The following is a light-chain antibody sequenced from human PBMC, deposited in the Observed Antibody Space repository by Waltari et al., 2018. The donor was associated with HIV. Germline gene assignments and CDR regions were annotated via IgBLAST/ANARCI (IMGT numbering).Light chain of an antibody. V-gene: IGLV2-14*03. CDR2: DVS. Sequence: QSVLTQPPSVSGSPGQSITISCTGTSSDLGGYNYVSWYQQHPGKAPKLMISDVSHRPSGVSNRFSGSKSGNTASLTISGLQAEDEADYYCSSYTSSSTLGVFGSGTKVTVL. J-gene: IGLJ1*01. CDR3: SSYTSSSTLGV. CDR1: SSDLGGYNY.